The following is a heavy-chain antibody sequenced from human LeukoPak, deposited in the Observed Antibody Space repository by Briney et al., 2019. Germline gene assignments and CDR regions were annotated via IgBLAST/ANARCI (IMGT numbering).Heavy chain of an antibody. D-gene: IGHD2-15*01. J-gene: IGHJ4*02. Sequence: GGSLRLSCAASGFTFSSYVMHWVRQAPGKGLEWVAIISYDGSNEYYADSVKGRFTISRDNSKNTLYLQMNSLRAADTAVYYCARAPVTSCRGAFCYPFDYWGQGTLVTVSS. CDR1: GFTFSSYV. CDR3: ARAPVTSCRGAFCYPFDY. V-gene: IGHV3-30*04. CDR2: ISYDGSNE.